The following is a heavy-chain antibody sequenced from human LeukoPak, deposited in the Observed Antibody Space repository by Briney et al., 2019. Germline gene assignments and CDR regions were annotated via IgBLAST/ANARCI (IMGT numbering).Heavy chain of an antibody. V-gene: IGHV3-21*01. CDR3: ALVGATSWAPFDY. J-gene: IGHJ4*02. Sequence: PGGSLRLSCAVSGFTFSRFSMTWVRQAPGKGLEWVSSISSSSSYIYYRDSVKGRFTISRDNAKNSLYLQMHSLRAEDTAVYYCALVGATSWAPFDYWGQGTLVTVSS. CDR2: ISSSSSYI. CDR1: GFTFSRFS. D-gene: IGHD1-26*01.